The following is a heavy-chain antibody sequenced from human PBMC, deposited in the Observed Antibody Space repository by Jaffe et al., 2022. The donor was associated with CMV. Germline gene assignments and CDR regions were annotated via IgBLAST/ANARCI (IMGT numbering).Heavy chain of an antibody. V-gene: IGHV1-46*01. D-gene: IGHD3-10*01. Sequence: QVQLVQSGAEVKKPGASVKVSCKTSGYTFTNDYIHWVRQAPGQGREWLGIINPDSGITRYGQKFQGRVTMTRDTSTTTVYMELTSLRSEDTAVYYCAREPITSVRVYYYDTWGQGTLVTVSS. CDR2: INPDSGIT. J-gene: IGHJ4*02. CDR3: AREPITSVRVYYYDT. CDR1: GYTFTNDY.